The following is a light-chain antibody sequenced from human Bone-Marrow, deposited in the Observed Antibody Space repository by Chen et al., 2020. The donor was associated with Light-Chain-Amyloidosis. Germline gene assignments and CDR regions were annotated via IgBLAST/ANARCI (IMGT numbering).Light chain of an antibody. CDR2: DVS. CDR3: SSYRSSTWV. V-gene: IGLV2-14*01. Sequence: QSALTHPAPVSGSPGQSPTIPCPATDRDIRGYNYVSWYQQHPGNAPRLLIYDVSVRPSGASERFTASKSDNTASLTISGLQPEDEADYFCSSYRSSTWVFGGGTKLTVL. J-gene: IGLJ3*02. CDR1: DRDIRGYNY.